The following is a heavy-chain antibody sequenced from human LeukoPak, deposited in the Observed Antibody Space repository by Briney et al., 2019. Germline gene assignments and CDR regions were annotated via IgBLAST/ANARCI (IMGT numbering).Heavy chain of an antibody. V-gene: IGHV4-39*01. J-gene: IGHJ5*02. CDR2: IYYSGST. Sequence: SETLPLTCTVSGGSISSSSYYWGWIRQPPGKGLEWIGSIYYSGSTYYNPSLKSRVTISVDTSKNQFSLKLRSVTAADTAVYYCARHEWGVTGTSFDPWGQGTLVTVSS. CDR3: ARHEWGVTGTSFDP. CDR1: GGSISSSSYY. D-gene: IGHD1-7*01.